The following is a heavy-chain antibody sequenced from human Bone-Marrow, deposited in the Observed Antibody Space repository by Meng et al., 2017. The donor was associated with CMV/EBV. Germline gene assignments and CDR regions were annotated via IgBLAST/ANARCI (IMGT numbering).Heavy chain of an antibody. D-gene: IGHD3-10*01. CDR2: INSDGSST. Sequence: GESLKISCAASGFTVSSNYMSWVRQAPGKGLVWVSRINSDGSSTSYADSVKGRFTISRDNAKNTLYLQMNSLRVEDTAVYYCGRAGGGYFWGQGTLVTVSS. CDR3: GRAGGGYF. V-gene: IGHV3-74*01. J-gene: IGHJ4*02. CDR1: GFTVSSNY.